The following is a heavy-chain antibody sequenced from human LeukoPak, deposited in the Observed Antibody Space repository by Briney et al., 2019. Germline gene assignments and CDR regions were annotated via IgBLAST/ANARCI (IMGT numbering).Heavy chain of an antibody. CDR3: ARVAYYYYYMDV. J-gene: IGHJ6*03. CDR2: IYYSGST. V-gene: IGHV4-59*11. Sequence: SETLSLTCIVSGGSISSHYWSWIRQPPGKGLEWIGYIYYSGSTNYNPSLKSRVTISVDTSKNQFSLKLSSVTAADTAVYYCARVAYYYYYMDVWGKGTTVTVSS. CDR1: GGSISSHY.